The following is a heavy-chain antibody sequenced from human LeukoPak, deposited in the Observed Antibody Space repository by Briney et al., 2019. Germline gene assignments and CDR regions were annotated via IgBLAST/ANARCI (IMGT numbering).Heavy chain of an antibody. V-gene: IGHV7-4-1*02. CDR1: GYTFTSYA. CDR2: INTNTGNP. Sequence: ASVKVSCKASGYTFTSYAMNWVRQAPGQGLEWMGWINTNTGNPTYAQGSTGRFVFSLDTSVSTAYLQISSLKAEDTAVYYCARSTTVTTFVDYYYYMDVWGKGTTVTVSS. J-gene: IGHJ6*03. CDR3: ARSTTVTTFVDYYYYMDV. D-gene: IGHD4-11*01.